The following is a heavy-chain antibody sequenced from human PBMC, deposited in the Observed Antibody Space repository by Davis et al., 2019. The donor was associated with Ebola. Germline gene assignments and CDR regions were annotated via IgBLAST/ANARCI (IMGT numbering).Heavy chain of an antibody. CDR3: ARDRYRLLYYYGSGSHGGLDY. Sequence: GESLKISCAASGFTFSSYGMHWVRQAPGKGLEWVAFINFDGSDKYYADSVKGRFTISRDNAKNSLYLQMNSLRAEDTAVYYCARDRYRLLYYYGSGSHGGLDYWGQGTLVTVSS. CDR1: GFTFSSYG. D-gene: IGHD3-10*01. V-gene: IGHV3-30*02. J-gene: IGHJ4*02. CDR2: INFDGSDK.